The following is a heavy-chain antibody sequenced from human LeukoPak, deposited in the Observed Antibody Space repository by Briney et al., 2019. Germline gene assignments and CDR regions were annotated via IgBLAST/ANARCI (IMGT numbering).Heavy chain of an antibody. D-gene: IGHD6-13*01. CDR1: GYTFTSYG. CDR2: NSAYNGNT. Sequence: TVKVSCKASGYTFTSYGISWVRQAPGQGLEWMGWNSAYNGNTNYAQKLQGRVTMTTDTSTSTAYMELRSLRSGDTAVYYCAREVGIAAAGTEIGYYYYYYYMDVWGKGTTVTVSS. CDR3: AREVGIAAAGTEIGYYYYYYYMDV. J-gene: IGHJ6*03. V-gene: IGHV1-18*01.